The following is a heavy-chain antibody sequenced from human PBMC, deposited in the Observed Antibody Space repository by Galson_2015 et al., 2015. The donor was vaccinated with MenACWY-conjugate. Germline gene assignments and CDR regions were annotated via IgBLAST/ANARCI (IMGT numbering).Heavy chain of an antibody. CDR2: IQSKNYGANT. Sequence: SLRLSCATSGFAFGDYLMGWFRQAPGKGLEWVGYIQSKNYGANTQYAASVKDRFTISRDDSRSIAYLQMNSLKTEDTALYYCTRADHTSGSRTTSPFDCWGQGPPVTVP. J-gene: IGHJ4*02. CDR3: TRADHTSGSRTTSPFDC. D-gene: IGHD2-2*01. V-gene: IGHV3-49*03. CDR1: GFAFGDYL.